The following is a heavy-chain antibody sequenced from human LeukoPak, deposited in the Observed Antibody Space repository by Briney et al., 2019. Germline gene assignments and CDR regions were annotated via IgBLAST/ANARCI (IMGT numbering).Heavy chain of an antibody. D-gene: IGHD3-10*01. CDR1: GFTFSRYW. CDR3: AKGELLWFGTPFDY. Sequence: GGSLRLSCAASGFTFSRYWMHWVRQAPGKGLVWVSRVNSDGSSTTYADSVKGRFTISRDNSKNTLYLQMNSLRAEDTAVYYCAKGELLWFGTPFDYWGQGTLVTVSS. CDR2: VNSDGSST. J-gene: IGHJ4*02. V-gene: IGHV3-74*01.